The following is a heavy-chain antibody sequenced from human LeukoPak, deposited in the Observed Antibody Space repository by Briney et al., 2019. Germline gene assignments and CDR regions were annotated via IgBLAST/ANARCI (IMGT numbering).Heavy chain of an antibody. D-gene: IGHD1-26*01. J-gene: IGHJ3*02. Sequence: SETLSLTCTVSDDSISDYYRGWIRQPPGKGLEWIGYIYYSGSTNYNPSLKSRVTISVDTSKNQFSLKLSSVTAADTAVYYCARGIVGAPGAFDIWGQGTMVTVSS. V-gene: IGHV4-59*01. CDR1: DDSISDYY. CDR2: IYYSGST. CDR3: ARGIVGAPGAFDI.